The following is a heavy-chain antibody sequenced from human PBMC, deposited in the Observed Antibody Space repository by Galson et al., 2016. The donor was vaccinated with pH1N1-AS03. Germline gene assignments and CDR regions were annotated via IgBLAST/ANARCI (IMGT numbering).Heavy chain of an antibody. V-gene: IGHV3-15*01. CDR1: GFSFSKEW. Sequence: SLRLSCAASGFSFSKEWMIWVRQAPGKGLEWVGRIKTKAEGGTTDYAAPVKGRFTISRDDSKNTLYLDMNSLKTEDTAIYYCTTVCSQWGQGTLVTVSS. J-gene: IGHJ4*02. CDR2: IKTKAEGGTT. CDR3: TTVCSQ. D-gene: IGHD3-10*02.